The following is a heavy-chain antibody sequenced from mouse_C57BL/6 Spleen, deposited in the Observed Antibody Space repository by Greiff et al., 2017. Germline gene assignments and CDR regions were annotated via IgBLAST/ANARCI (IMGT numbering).Heavy chain of an antibody. D-gene: IGHD2-1*01. J-gene: IGHJ2*01. CDR2: ISSGSSTI. CDR3: VRANYYYFDY. Sequence: EVMLVESGGGLVKPGGSLKLSCAASGFTFSDYGMNWVRQAPEKGLEWVAYISSGSSTIYYADTVKGRFTISRDNAKNTLFLQMTSLRSEDTAMXYCVRANYYYFDYWGQGTTLTVSS. V-gene: IGHV5-17*01. CDR1: GFTFSDYG.